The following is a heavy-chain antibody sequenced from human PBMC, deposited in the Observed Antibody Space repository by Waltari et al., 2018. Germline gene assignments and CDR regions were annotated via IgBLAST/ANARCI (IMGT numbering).Heavy chain of an antibody. CDR1: GGSFSSYY. CDR3: ARISGLDYATPM. CDR2: INHAGYI. J-gene: IGHJ3*01. V-gene: IGHV4-34*01. Sequence: QVQLQQWGAGLLKPSETLSLTCGVRGGSFSSYYWSWIRQSPGKGLEWIGEINHAGYIPYNPSFKCRVTMSIDTARNQFSLEVKSVIAADTAVYFCARISGLDYATPMWGLGTVVTVSS. D-gene: IGHD5-12*01.